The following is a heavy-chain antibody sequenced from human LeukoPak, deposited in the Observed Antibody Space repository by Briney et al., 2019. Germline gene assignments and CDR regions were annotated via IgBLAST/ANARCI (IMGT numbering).Heavy chain of an antibody. CDR1: GGSISSYF. CDR2: IYYSGNT. D-gene: IGHD4-17*01. J-gene: IGHJ4*02. CDR3: ARVNPDYGDDHYFFDY. V-gene: IGHV4-59*01. Sequence: PSETLSLTCSVSGGSISSYFWSWIRQPPGKGLEWIGYIYYSGNTNYNPSLKSRVSMSLDTSKNQFSLKLSSVTAADTALYFCARVNPDYGDDHYFFDYWGQGTLVTVSS.